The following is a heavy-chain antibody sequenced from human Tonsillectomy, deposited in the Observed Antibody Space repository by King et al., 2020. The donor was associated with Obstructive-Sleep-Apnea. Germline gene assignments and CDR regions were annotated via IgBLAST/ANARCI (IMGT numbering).Heavy chain of an antibody. V-gene: IGHV4-31*03. D-gene: IGHD3-10*01. CDR3: ARGGGGSGNY. J-gene: IGHJ4*02. CDR2: IYYSGST. Sequence: HVQLQESGPGLVKPSQTLSLTCIVSGGSISSGGYYWSWIRQHPGKGLEWIGYIYYSGSTYYNPSLKSRGTISVDTSKNQFSLKLSSVTAADTAVYYCARGGGGSGNYWGQGTLVTVSS. CDR1: GGSISSGGYY.